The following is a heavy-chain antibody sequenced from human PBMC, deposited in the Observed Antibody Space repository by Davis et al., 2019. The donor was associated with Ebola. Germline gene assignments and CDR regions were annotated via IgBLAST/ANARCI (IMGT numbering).Heavy chain of an antibody. D-gene: IGHD3-22*01. Sequence: SVKVSCKASGYTFTGHYMHWVRQAPGQGLDWMGGIIPVFGIPKYAQKFQGRVTITADESTSTAYMELSSLRSEDTAVYYCARDRYSDGSGYFFEQSHWGQGTLVTVSS. J-gene: IGHJ4*02. V-gene: IGHV1-69*13. CDR2: IIPVFGIP. CDR1: GYTFTGHY. CDR3: ARDRYSDGSGYFFEQSH.